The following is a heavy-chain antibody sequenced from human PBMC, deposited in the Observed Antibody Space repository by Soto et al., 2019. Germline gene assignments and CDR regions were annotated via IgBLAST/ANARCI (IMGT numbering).Heavy chain of an antibody. CDR3: ARSQAVAGFRYYYCYYGMDV. J-gene: IGHJ6*02. CDR1: GGSFSGYY. Sequence: SETLSLTCAVYGGSFSGYYWSGIRQPPGKGLEWIGEINHSGSTNYNPSLKSRVTISVDTSKNQFSLKLSSVTAADTAVYYCARSQAVAGFRYYYCYYGMDVWGQGTTVPVSS. CDR2: INHSGST. D-gene: IGHD6-19*01. V-gene: IGHV4-34*01.